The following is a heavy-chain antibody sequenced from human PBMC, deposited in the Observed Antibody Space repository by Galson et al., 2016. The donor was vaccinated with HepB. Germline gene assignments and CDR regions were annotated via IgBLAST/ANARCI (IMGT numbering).Heavy chain of an antibody. CDR2: IYSGGDT. Sequence: SLRLSCAASGFTVNSSYMSWVRQAPGKGLEWVSVIYSGGDTYYADSVKGRFTISRDNSKNTVYLQMNSLRAEDTAVYYCATNKGGDKAVEPGNDYYYYAMDVWGRGTTVTVSS. J-gene: IGHJ6*04. D-gene: IGHD1-1*01. V-gene: IGHV3-53*01. CDR3: ATNKGGDKAVEPGNDYYYYAMDV. CDR1: GFTVNSSY.